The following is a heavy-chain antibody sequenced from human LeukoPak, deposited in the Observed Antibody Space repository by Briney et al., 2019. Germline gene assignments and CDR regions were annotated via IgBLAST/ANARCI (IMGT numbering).Heavy chain of an antibody. CDR3: ARGRGYSSSPAQYFQH. V-gene: IGHV4-30-4*08. Sequence: SQTLSLTCTVSGGSISSGDYYWSWIRQPPGKGLEWIGYIYYSGSTYYNPSLKSRVTISVDTSKNQFSLKLSSVTAADTAVYYCARGRGYSSSPAQYFQHWGQGTLVTVSS. D-gene: IGHD6-6*01. CDR2: IYYSGST. J-gene: IGHJ1*01. CDR1: GGSISSGDYY.